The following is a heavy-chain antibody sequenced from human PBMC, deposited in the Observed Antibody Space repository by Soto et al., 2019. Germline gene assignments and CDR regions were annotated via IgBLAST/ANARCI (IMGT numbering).Heavy chain of an antibody. D-gene: IGHD5-18*01. CDR2: IIPIFGTA. V-gene: IGHV1-69*06. CDR3: ARDRRTAMADYYYYGMDV. J-gene: IGHJ6*02. Sequence: SVKVSCKASGGAFSSYAISWVRQAPGQGLEWMGGIIPIFGTANYAQRFQGRVTITADKSTSTAYMELSSLRSEDTAVYYCARDRRTAMADYYYYGMDVWGQGTTVTVSS. CDR1: GGAFSSYA.